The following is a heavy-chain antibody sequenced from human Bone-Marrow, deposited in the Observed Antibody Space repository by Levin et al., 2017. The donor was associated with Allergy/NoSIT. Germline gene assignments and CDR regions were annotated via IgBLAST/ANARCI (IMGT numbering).Heavy chain of an antibody. V-gene: IGHV4-39*01. Sequence: PSETLSLTCTVSGGSISTSTYYWGWVRQPPGKGLEWIGSIYYSGSTYYNPSLESRVTISVDTSKNQFSLKMNSVTAADTAVYYCARQILGITMVRGVYDYWAQGTLVTVSS. CDR2: IYYSGST. J-gene: IGHJ4*02. D-gene: IGHD3-10*01. CDR3: ARQILGITMVRGVYDY. CDR1: GGSISTSTYY.